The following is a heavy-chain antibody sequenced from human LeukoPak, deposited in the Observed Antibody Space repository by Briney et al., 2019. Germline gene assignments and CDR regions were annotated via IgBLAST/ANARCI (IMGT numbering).Heavy chain of an antibody. D-gene: IGHD1-14*01. J-gene: IGHJ4*02. Sequence: GGSLRLSCAGSGFTFGGYGMHWFRQTPGKGLEWVAVIAYDGSRAFYADSVKGRFTISRDNSKNTMSVQMDDLRAEDTADYYCTRYNNDHFDYWGQGTPVTVSS. CDR1: GFTFGGYG. V-gene: IGHV3-33*01. CDR2: IAYDGSRA. CDR3: TRYNNDHFDY.